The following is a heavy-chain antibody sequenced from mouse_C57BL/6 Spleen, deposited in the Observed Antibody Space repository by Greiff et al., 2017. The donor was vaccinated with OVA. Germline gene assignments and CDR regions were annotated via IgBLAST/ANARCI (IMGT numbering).Heavy chain of an antibody. CDR2: IYPGSGNT. CDR3: ARGDYYDWYFDV. V-gene: IGHV1-76*01. D-gene: IGHD1-1*01. J-gene: IGHJ1*03. Sequence: VQVVESGAELVRPGASVKLSCKASGYTFTDYYINWVKQRPGQGLEWIARIYPGSGNTYYNEKFKGKATLTAEKSSSTAYMQLSSLTSEDSAVYFCARGDYYDWYFDVWGTGTTVTVSS. CDR1: GYTFTDYY.